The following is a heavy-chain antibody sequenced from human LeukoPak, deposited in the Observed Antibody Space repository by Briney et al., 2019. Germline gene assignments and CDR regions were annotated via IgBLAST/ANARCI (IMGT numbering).Heavy chain of an antibody. CDR1: GGSISSYY. J-gene: IGHJ4*02. V-gene: IGHV4-59*01. CDR3: AKVRSAMDWGKYDY. D-gene: IGHD3-16*01. CDR2: IYYSGST. Sequence: PSETLSLTCTVSGGSISSYYWSWIRQPPGKGLEWIGYIYYSGSTNYNPSLKSRVTISVDTSKNQFSLKLSSVTAADTAVYYCAKVRSAMDWGKYDYWGQGTLVTVSS.